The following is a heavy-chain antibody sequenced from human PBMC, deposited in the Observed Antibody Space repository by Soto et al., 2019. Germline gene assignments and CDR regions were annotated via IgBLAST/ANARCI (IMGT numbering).Heavy chain of an antibody. J-gene: IGHJ5*02. V-gene: IGHV5-51*01. D-gene: IGHD6-13*01. CDR2: IYPGDSDT. CDR1: GYSFTSYW. Sequence: GESLKISCKGSGYSFTSYWIGWVRQMPGKGLEWMGIIYPGDSDTRYSPSFQGQVTISADKSISTAYLQWSSLKASDTAMYYGARQQLVRSWAWFDPRGQGTLVTVSS. CDR3: ARQQLVRSWAWFDP.